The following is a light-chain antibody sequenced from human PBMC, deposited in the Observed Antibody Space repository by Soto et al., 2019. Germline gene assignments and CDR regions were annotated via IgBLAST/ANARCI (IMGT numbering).Light chain of an antibody. CDR1: QSVSRNY. J-gene: IGKJ1*01. CDR2: GAS. V-gene: IGKV3-20*01. Sequence: EIVLTPSPGTLSLSPVERATLSCRASQSVSRNYLVWYQQKPGQAPRLLIYGASGRATGIPDRFSGSGSGTDFTLTISRLEPEDFAVYYCQQYGSSRTFGQGTKVDIK. CDR3: QQYGSSRT.